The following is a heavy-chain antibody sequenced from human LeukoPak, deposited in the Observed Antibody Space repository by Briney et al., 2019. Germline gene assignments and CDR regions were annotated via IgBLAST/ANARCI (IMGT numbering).Heavy chain of an antibody. CDR2: ISGSGGST. CDR1: GFTFSSYA. V-gene: IGHV3-23*01. Sequence: GGSLRLSCAASGFTFSSYAMSWVRRAPGKELEWVSAISGSGGSTYYADSVRGRFTISRDNLKNALHLQMNSLSVEDTAVYHCVRAPDYGLLNGYLDFWGQGTLVAVSS. D-gene: IGHD3-9*01. CDR3: VRAPDYGLLNGYLDF. J-gene: IGHJ4*02.